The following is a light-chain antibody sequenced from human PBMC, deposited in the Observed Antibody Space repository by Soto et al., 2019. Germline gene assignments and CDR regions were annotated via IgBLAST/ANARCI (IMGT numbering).Light chain of an antibody. CDR3: SSYTSGSTRMV. CDR2: DVA. Sequence: QSALTQPASVSGSPGQSITISCTGTSSDVGGYNYVSWYQQHPGKAPKLIIYDVANRPSGVSNRFSASKSGNTASLTISGLQADDEADYYCSSYTSGSTRMVFGGGTKVTVL. J-gene: IGLJ2*01. V-gene: IGLV2-14*01. CDR1: SSDVGGYNY.